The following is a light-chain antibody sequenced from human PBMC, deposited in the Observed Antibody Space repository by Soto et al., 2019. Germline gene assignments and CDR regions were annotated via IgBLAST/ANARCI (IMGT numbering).Light chain of an antibody. CDR2: DTS. Sequence: QTVVTQEPSLTVSPGGTVTLTCASSTGAVTSSHYPYWFQQKPGQAPRTLIYDTSIKHSWTPARFSGSLLGGKAALTLSGAQPDDEADYYCLLFYSGIRVFGGGTKLTVL. CDR3: LLFYSGIRV. V-gene: IGLV7-46*01. J-gene: IGLJ3*02. CDR1: TGAVTSSHY.